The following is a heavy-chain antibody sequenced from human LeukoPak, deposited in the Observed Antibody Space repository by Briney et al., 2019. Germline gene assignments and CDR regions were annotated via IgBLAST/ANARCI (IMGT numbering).Heavy chain of an antibody. CDR2: INPNTGST. CDR3: ARGEDSAN. J-gene: IGHJ4*02. D-gene: IGHD4-11*01. CDR1: GYTFTGYY. V-gene: IGHV1-2*06. Sequence: GASVKVSCKASGYTFTGYYVHWVRQAPGQGLEWMGRINPNTGSTNYAQRFQGRVTLTRDNYIDTAYMELKRLRSDDTAMYYCARGEDSANWGQGTLVIVSS.